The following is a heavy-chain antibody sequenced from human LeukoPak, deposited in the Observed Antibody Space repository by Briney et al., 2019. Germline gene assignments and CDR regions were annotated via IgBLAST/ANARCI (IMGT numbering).Heavy chain of an antibody. V-gene: IGHV1-69*04. J-gene: IGHJ4*02. CDR3: AREDRDYLIDY. Sequence: SVKVSCKASGGTFSSYAISWVRQAPGQGLEWMGRIIPILGIANYAQKFQGRVTITADKSTSTAYMELSSLRSEDTAVYYCAREDRDYLIDYWGQGTLVTVFS. CDR1: GGTFSSYA. CDR2: IIPILGIA. D-gene: IGHD4-17*01.